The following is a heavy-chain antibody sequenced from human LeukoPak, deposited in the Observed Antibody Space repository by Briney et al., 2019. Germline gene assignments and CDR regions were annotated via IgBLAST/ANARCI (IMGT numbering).Heavy chain of an antibody. D-gene: IGHD2-2*01. CDR2: ISAYNGNT. CDR1: GYSFTSFA. Sequence: GASVKVSCKASGYSFTSFAFSWVRQAPGQGLEWMGWISAYNGNTNYAQKLQGRVTMTTDTSTSTAYMELRSLRSDDTAVYYCARDLFLIVVVPAAIHNGMDVWGQGTTVTVSS. V-gene: IGHV1-18*01. CDR3: ARDLFLIVVVPAAIHNGMDV. J-gene: IGHJ6*02.